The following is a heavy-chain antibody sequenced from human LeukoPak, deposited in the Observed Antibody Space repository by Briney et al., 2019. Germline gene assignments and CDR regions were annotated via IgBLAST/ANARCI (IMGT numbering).Heavy chain of an antibody. D-gene: IGHD3-22*01. CDR3: ARGRYYYDSSVSAAREINWFDP. V-gene: IGHV1-2*06. J-gene: IGHJ5*02. CDR1: GYTFTGYY. Sequence: ASVKVSCKASGYTFTGYYMHWVRQAPGQGLEWMGRINPDSGGTNYAQEFQGRVTMTRDTSISTAYMELSRLRSDDTAVYYCARGRYYYDSSVSAAREINWFDPWGQGTLVTVSS. CDR2: INPDSGGT.